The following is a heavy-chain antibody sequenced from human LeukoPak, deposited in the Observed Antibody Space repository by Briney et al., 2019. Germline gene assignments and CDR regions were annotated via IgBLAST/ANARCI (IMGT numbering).Heavy chain of an antibody. V-gene: IGHV1-69*13. D-gene: IGHD5-12*01. CDR3: ARAPEVRRWLRFPPYFDY. J-gene: IGHJ4*02. CDR2: IIPIFGTA. CDR1: GGTFSSYA. Sequence: GASVKVSCKASGGTFSSYAISWVRQAPGQGLEWMGGIIPIFGTANYAQKFQGRVTITADESTSTAYMELSSLRSEDTAVYYCARAPEVRRWLRFPPYFDYWGQGTLVTVSS.